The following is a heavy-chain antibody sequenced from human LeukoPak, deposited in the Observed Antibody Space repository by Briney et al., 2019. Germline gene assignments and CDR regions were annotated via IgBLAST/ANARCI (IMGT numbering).Heavy chain of an antibody. CDR3: ARDSYGGNWFDP. D-gene: IGHD4-17*01. CDR1: GGSISSGGYY. J-gene: IGHJ5*02. CDR2: IYYSGST. V-gene: IGHV4-31*03. Sequence: SETLSLTCTVSGGSISSGGYYWSWIRQHPGKGLEWIGYIYYSGSTYYNPSLKSRVTISVDTSKNQFSLKLSPVTAADTAVYYCARDSYGGNWFDPWGQGTLVTVSS.